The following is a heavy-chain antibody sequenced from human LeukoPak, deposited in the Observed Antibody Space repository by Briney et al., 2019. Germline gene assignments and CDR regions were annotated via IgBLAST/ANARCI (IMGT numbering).Heavy chain of an antibody. J-gene: IGHJ4*02. D-gene: IGHD2-2*01. V-gene: IGHV3-30*03. CDR3: AGEYFTYALDY. Sequence: RAGGSLRLSCAASRFTFSSYGMHWVRQAPGKGLEWVAVISYDGSNKYYADSVKGRFTISRDNSKNSLYLQMNSLRAEDTAVYYCAGEYFTYALDYWGQGTLVTVSS. CDR2: ISYDGSNK. CDR1: RFTFSSYG.